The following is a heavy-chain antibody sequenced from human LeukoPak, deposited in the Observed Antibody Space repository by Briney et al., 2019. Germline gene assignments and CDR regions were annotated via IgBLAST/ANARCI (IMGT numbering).Heavy chain of an antibody. CDR2: ISSRGSTI. V-gene: IGHV3-11*01. Sequence: GGSLRLSCAASGFTPSDYYMSWIRQAPGKGLEWVSYISSRGSTIAYTDYVKGRFSISRDKAKNSLYLQMKSLRAEDTAVYDCARTAGYYYYGMDVWGQGTTVTVSS. CDR3: ARTAGYYYYGMDV. CDR1: GFTPSDYY. D-gene: IGHD6-13*01. J-gene: IGHJ6*02.